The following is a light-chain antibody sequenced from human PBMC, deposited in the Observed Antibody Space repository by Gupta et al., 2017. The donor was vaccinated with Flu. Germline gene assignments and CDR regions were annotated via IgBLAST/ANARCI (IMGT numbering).Light chain of an antibody. J-gene: IGKJ3*01. CDR1: QSVLYSSNNKNY. Sequence: DIVMTQPPDSLAVSLGERATINCTSSQSVLYSSNNKNYLAWYQQKPGQPPKLLIHWASTRESGVPDRFSGSESGTDFTLTISSLQAEDVAVYYCQQFYTTPLAFGPGTKVYIK. CDR2: WAS. V-gene: IGKV4-1*01. CDR3: QQFYTTPLA.